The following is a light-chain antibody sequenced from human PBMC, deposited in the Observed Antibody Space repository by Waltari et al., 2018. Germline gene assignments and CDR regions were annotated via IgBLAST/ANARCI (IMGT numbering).Light chain of an antibody. CDR2: HNN. CDR3: QSYDSSLAVWV. J-gene: IGLJ3*02. CDR1: GSNVVAGLD. V-gene: IGLV1-40*01. Sequence: QSVLTQPPSVSGAPGLTVTISCTGRGSNVVAGLDVHWYQRLPGAAPKLLIFHNNHRPSGVPDRFSGSKSGSSASLAITGLRAEDEGDYFCQSYDSSLAVWVFGGGTKLTVL.